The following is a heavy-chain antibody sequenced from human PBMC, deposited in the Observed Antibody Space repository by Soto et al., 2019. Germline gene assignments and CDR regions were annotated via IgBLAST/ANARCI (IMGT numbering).Heavy chain of an antibody. CDR3: ARTVDIVASNWFDP. J-gene: IGHJ5*02. V-gene: IGHV4-30-2*01. CDR1: GGSISSGGYS. D-gene: IGHD5-12*01. CDR2: IYHSGST. Sequence: PSETLSLTCAVSGGSISSGGYSWSWIRQPPGKGLEWIGYIYHSGSTYYNPSLKSRVTISVDRSKNQFSLKLSSVTAADTAVYYCARTVDIVASNWFDPWGQGTLVTVSS.